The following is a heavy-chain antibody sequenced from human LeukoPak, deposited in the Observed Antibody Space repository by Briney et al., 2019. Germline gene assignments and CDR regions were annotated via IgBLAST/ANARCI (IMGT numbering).Heavy chain of an antibody. J-gene: IGHJ4*02. V-gene: IGHV3-30-3*01. Sequence: GGSLRLSCAASGFTFSSYAMHWVRQAPGKGLEWVAVISYDGSNKYYADSVKGRFTISRDNSKNTLYLQMNSLRAEDTAVYYCAKGAMAHLWSSFDYWGQGTLVTVSS. CDR1: GFTFSSYA. CDR2: ISYDGSNK. CDR3: AKGAMAHLWSSFDY. D-gene: IGHD3-10*01.